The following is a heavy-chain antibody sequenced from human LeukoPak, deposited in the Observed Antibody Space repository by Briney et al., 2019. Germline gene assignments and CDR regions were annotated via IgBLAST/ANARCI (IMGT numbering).Heavy chain of an antibody. Sequence: GGSLRLSCAASGFTFSSYWMSWVRQAPGKGLEWVANIEQDGSEKYYVDSVKGRFTISRDNAKNSLYLQMNSLRAEDTAVYYCARDIGSGSYYFDYWGQGTLVTVSS. D-gene: IGHD3-10*01. CDR2: IEQDGSEK. CDR3: ARDIGSGSYYFDY. CDR1: GFTFSSYW. V-gene: IGHV3-7*05. J-gene: IGHJ4*02.